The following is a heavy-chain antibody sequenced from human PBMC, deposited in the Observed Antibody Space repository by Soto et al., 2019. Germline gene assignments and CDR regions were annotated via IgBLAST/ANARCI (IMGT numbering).Heavy chain of an antibody. V-gene: IGHV5-51*01. CDR2: IYPGDSDT. D-gene: IGHD6-13*01. CDR3: TRAGKSSWYPHLPFDY. Sequence: GEDLKISCKGCGYRFTSYWIGCVRQMPGKGLEWMGIIYPGDSDTRYAASVKGRFTISRDDSKSIAYLQMNSLKTEDPAVYYCTRAGKSSWYPHLPFDYWGQGTLVTVSS. J-gene: IGHJ4*02. CDR1: GYRFTSYW.